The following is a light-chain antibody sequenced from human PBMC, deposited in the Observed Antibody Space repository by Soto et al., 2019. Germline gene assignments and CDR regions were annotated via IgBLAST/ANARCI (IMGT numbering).Light chain of an antibody. Sequence: QSALTQAASVSDSPGQSISLSCGGTSTDVGSHNYVSWYQQHPGKAPKLIIFEVNNRPSGVSHRFSGSKSGNTASLTISDLQGEDEADYYCCSYAGSSTWVFGGGTKLTVL. V-gene: IGLV2-14*01. CDR1: STDVGSHNY. J-gene: IGLJ3*02. CDR3: CSYAGSSTWV. CDR2: EVN.